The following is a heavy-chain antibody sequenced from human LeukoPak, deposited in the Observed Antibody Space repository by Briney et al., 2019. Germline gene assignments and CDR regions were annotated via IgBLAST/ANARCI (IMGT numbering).Heavy chain of an antibody. CDR2: IYYSGNT. CDR1: GGSIGTYY. V-gene: IGHV4-59*01. Sequence: SETLSLTCTVSGGSIGTYYWNWVRQPPGKGLEWIGYIYYSGNTDYNPSLKSRVTISVDTYRNKFSLKLNSVTAADTAVYYCARAASGYYDRWFDPWGQGILVTVSS. J-gene: IGHJ5*02. D-gene: IGHD3-22*01. CDR3: ARAASGYYDRWFDP.